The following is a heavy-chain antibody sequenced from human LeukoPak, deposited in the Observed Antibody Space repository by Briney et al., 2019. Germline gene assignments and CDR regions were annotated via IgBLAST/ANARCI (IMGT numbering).Heavy chain of an antibody. CDR2: ISGSGGST. CDR1: GFTFSSYA. D-gene: IGHD2-15*01. J-gene: IGHJ5*02. Sequence: GGSLRLSCAASGFTFSSYAMSWVRQAPGKGLEWVSAISGSGGSTYYADSVKGRFTISRDNSKNTLYLRMNSLRAEDTAVYYCAKDPPLKRGPIGYNWFDPWGQGTLVTVSS. V-gene: IGHV3-23*01. CDR3: AKDPPLKRGPIGYNWFDP.